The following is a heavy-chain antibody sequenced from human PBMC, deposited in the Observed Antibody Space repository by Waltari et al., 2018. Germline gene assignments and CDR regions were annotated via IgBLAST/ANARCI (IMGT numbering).Heavy chain of an antibody. CDR2: ITADGRSR. CDR3: AKADFGNPYWFFDL. V-gene: IGHV3-23*01. Sequence: EGQLLESGGGLVQTGGSLRLSCAASGFMFSISPMTWVSQAPGKGLEWVSTITADGRSRNYADSVKGRFTISRDNSKNILDLQMNTLRAEDTAVYFCAKADFGNPYWFFDLWGRGTLLTVSS. CDR1: GFMFSISP. J-gene: IGHJ2*01. D-gene: IGHD3-10*01.